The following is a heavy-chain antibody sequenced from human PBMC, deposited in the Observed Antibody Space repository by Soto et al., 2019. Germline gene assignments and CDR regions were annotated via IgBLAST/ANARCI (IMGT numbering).Heavy chain of an antibody. J-gene: IGHJ4*02. V-gene: IGHV4-59*01. D-gene: IGHD4-17*01. CDR2: IYYSGST. CDR3: ARNDYGGNPFFAY. Sequence: QVQLQESGPGLVKPSETLSLTCSVSSGSLSGYYWSWIRQPPGKGLEWIGYIYYSGSTNYNPSLKSHVTISVDMSRNQVSLKVSSVTAADTAVYYCARNDYGGNPFFAYWGQGALVTVSS. CDR1: SGSLSGYY.